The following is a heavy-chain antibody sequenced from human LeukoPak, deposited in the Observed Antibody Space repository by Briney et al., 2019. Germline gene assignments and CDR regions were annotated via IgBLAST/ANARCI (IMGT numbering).Heavy chain of an antibody. CDR1: GFTFSSYS. CDR2: ISSSSSYI. D-gene: IGHD3-9*01. V-gene: IGHV3-21*01. CDR3: ARMGDILTGYPVDY. J-gene: IGHJ4*02. Sequence: PGGSLRLSCAGSGFTFSSYSMNWVRQAPGKGLEWVSSISSSSSYIYYADSVKGRFTISRDNAKNSLYLQMNSLRAEDTAVYYCARMGDILTGYPVDYWGQGTLVTVSS.